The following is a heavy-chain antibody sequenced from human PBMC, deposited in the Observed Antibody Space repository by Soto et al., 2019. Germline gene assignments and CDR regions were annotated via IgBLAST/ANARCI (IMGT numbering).Heavy chain of an antibody. J-gene: IGHJ6*02. CDR2: INPKSGAT. D-gene: IGHD2-2*02. Sequence: ASVKVSCKASGYIFIDYYIHWVRQAPGQGLEWMGCINPKSGATNYAQNFQGRVTMTRDTSITTAYMELSGLTSDDSALYFCARDEETSIQFYYYYSGLDVGGQGTTVTVSS. CDR1: GYIFIDYY. CDR3: ARDEETSIQFYYYYSGLDV. V-gene: IGHV1-2*02.